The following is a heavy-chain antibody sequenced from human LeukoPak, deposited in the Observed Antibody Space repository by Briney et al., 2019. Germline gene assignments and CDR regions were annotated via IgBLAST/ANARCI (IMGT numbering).Heavy chain of an antibody. V-gene: IGHV4-34*01. J-gene: IGHJ4*02. CDR2: INHSGST. D-gene: IGHD1-1*01. CDR3: ARDHNASVFDY. CDR1: GGSFSGYY. Sequence: SETLSLTCAVYGGSFSGYYWSWIRQPPGKGLEWIGEINHSGSTNYNPSLKSRVTISVDTSKNQFSLKLSSVTAADTAVYYCARDHNASVFDYWGQGTLATVSS.